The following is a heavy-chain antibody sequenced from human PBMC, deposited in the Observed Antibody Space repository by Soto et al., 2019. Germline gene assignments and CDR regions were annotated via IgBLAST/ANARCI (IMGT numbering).Heavy chain of an antibody. D-gene: IGHD4-4*01. Sequence: QVQLVQSGAEVKKPGASVNVSCKASGYTFTSYAMHWVCQAPGQRLEWMGWINAGNGNTKYSQKFQGRVTITRDTSASTAYMELSSLRSEDTAVYYCASSYSNYALIDYYYYGMDLWGQGTTVTVSS. CDR1: GYTFTSYA. CDR3: ASSYSNYALIDYYYYGMDL. V-gene: IGHV1-3*01. CDR2: INAGNGNT. J-gene: IGHJ6*02.